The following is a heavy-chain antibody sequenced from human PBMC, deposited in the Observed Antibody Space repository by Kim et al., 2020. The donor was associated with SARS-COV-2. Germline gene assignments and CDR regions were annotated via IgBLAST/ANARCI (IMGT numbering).Heavy chain of an antibody. D-gene: IGHD4-17*01. Sequence: ESVKGRVTISSDHSKTTLYLQMNSRRAEDTAVYYCARVGNPDYGDYYFDYWGQGTLVTVSS. CDR3: ARVGNPDYGDYYFDY. V-gene: IGHV3-53*01. J-gene: IGHJ4*02.